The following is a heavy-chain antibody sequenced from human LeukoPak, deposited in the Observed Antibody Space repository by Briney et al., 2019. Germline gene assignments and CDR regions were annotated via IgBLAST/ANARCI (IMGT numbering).Heavy chain of an antibody. Sequence: GGSLRLSCAASGFTFSSYGMHWVRQAPGKGLEWVAVIWYDGSNKYYADSVKGRFTISRDNSKNTLYLQMNSLRAEDTAVYYCAYGDHLGPFDYWGQGTLATVSS. V-gene: IGHV3-33*01. CDR2: IWYDGSNK. D-gene: IGHD4-17*01. CDR3: AYGDHLGPFDY. CDR1: GFTFSSYG. J-gene: IGHJ4*02.